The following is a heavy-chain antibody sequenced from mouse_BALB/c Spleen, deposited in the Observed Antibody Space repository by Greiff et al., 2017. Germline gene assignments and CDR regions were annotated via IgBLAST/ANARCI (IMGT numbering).Heavy chain of an antibody. V-gene: IGHV5-6-5*01. CDR2: ISSGGST. J-gene: IGHJ4*01. CDR3: ARDAMDY. Sequence: DVKLVESGGGLVKPGGSLKLSCGASGFTFSSYAMSWVRQTPEKRLEWVASISSGGSTYYPDSVKGRFTISRDNARNILYLQMSSLRSEDTAMYYCARDAMDYWGQGTSVTVSS. CDR1: GFTFSSYA.